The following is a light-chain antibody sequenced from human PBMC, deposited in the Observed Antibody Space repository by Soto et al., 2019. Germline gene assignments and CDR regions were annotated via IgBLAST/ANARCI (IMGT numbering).Light chain of an antibody. CDR3: QQRSNWPST. V-gene: IGKV3-11*01. CDR1: QSVSGY. CDR2: DAS. J-gene: IGKJ4*01. Sequence: EIVLTQSPATLSLSPGNRATLSCRASQSVSGYLAWYQQKPGQAPRLLIYDASNRATGIPARFSGSGSGTDFPPTITSLEPEVFAVYYGQQRSNWPSTFGGGTKVEI.